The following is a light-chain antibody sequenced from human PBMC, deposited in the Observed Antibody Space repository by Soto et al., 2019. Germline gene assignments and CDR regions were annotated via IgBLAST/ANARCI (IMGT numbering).Light chain of an antibody. CDR1: QSISSY. J-gene: IGKJ3*01. CDR2: ATS. V-gene: IGKV1-39*01. Sequence: LPMTQAPSSLSASVGDRANIPCRASQSISSYLNWYQQKPGKAPKLLIYATSSVQSGVPSRFSGSGSGTDFTLTISSLQPEDFATYYCQQSYRAPLTFGPGTKVDIK. CDR3: QQSYRAPLT.